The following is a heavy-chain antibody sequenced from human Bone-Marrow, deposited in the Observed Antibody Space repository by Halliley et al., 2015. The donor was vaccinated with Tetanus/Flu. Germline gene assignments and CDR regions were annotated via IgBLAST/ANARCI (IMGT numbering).Heavy chain of an antibody. CDR2: VYHTGNT. Sequence: LRLSCAVSGFSITTDYFWAWIRQSPGEGLEWIGSVYHTGNTYYDPSLRSRLTISVDTSKNQFSLKLHSVTAADTAVYYCARYCSGGSCKESHGMDVWGQGTSVTVSS. CDR1: GFSITTDYF. V-gene: IGHV4-38-2*01. CDR3: ARYCSGGSCKESHGMDV. D-gene: IGHD2-15*01. J-gene: IGHJ6*02.